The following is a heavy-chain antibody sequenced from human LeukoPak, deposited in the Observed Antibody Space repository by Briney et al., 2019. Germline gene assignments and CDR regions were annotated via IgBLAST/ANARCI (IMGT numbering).Heavy chain of an antibody. J-gene: IGHJ4*02. D-gene: IGHD6-19*01. CDR3: AKDKVAGTHFDY. CDR1: GFTFSSYA. CDR2: ISGSGGST. V-gene: IGHV3-23*01. Sequence: PGGSLRLSCAASGFTFSSYAMSWVRQAPGKGLEWVSAISGSGGSTYYADSVKGRFTISRDNSKNTLYLQMNSLRAENTAVYYCAKDKVAGTHFDYWGQGTLVTVSS.